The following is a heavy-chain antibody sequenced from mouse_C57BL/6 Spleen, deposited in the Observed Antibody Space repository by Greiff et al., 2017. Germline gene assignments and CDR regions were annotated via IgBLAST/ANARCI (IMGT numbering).Heavy chain of an antibody. CDR2: IYPGSGST. V-gene: IGHV1-55*01. J-gene: IGHJ2*01. CDR1: GYSFTSYW. Sequence: QVQLQQPGAELVKPGASVTMSCKASGYSFTSYWITWVRQRPGQGLEWIGDIYPGSGSTNYNEKFKSKATLTVDTSTSTAYMQLSSLTSEDSAVYYSARDYGSRGYWGQGTTLTVSS. CDR3: ARDYGSRGY. D-gene: IGHD1-1*01.